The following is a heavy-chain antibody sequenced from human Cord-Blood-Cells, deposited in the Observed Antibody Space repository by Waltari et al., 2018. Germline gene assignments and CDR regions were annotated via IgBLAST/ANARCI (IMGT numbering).Heavy chain of an antibody. V-gene: IGHV4-59*01. CDR1: GGSISSYY. CDR2: IYYSGST. CDR3: ARVVRLKGHAFDI. J-gene: IGHJ3*02. D-gene: IGHD4-17*01. Sequence: QVQLQESGPGLVKPSETLSLTCTVSGGSISSYYWSWIRQPPGKGLEWIGYIYYSGSTNYTPSLKSRVTISVDTSKNQFSLKLSSVTAADTAVYYCARVVRLKGHAFDIWGQGTMVTVSS.